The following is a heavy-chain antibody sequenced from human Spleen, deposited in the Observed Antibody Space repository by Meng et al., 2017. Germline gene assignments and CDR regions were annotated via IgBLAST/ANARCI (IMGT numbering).Heavy chain of an antibody. V-gene: IGHV4-34*01. J-gene: IGHJ5*02. CDR2: INHRGKT. CDR3: ARDAGDL. Sequence: QVQLQQWGAGLLKPPETLSLTCAVSGVSLSGDYWSWIRQPPGKGLEWIGEINHRGKTTYNPSLKSRVTMSIDTSEKQFSLKLSSVTAADTAVYYCARDAGDLWGQGTLVTVSS. CDR1: GVSLSGDY.